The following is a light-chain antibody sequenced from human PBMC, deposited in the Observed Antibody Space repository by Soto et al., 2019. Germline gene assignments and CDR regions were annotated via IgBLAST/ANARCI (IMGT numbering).Light chain of an antibody. CDR1: SGSIASNY. CDR2: EGN. Sequence: NFMLTQPHSVSESPGKTVTISCTRSSGSIASNYVQWYHQRPGSAPPTVIYEGNQRPSGGPDRFSGSTDGSSNSASLTTSGLHTEDDADYYCQSYDSSTVVFGGGTKLTVL. CDR3: QSYDSSTVV. J-gene: IGLJ2*01. V-gene: IGLV6-57*04.